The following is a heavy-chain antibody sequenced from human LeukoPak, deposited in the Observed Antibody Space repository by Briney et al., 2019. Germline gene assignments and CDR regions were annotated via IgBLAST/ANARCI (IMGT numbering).Heavy chain of an antibody. Sequence: ASVKVSCKASGYTFTSYAMHWVRQAPGQRLEWVGWINAGNGNTKYSQKFQGRVTITRDTSASTAYMELSSLRSEDTAVYYCARDLPIAVAGTWGQGTLVTVSS. CDR3: ARDLPIAVAGT. D-gene: IGHD6-19*01. CDR1: GYTFTSYA. CDR2: INAGNGNT. J-gene: IGHJ5*02. V-gene: IGHV1-3*01.